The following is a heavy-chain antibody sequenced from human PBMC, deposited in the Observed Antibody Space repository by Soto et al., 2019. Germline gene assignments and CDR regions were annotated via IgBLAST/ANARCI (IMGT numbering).Heavy chain of an antibody. V-gene: IGHV3-33*08. CDR2: IWYDGSNK. D-gene: IGHD3-3*01. Sequence: PGGSLRLSCAASGFTFSDHYMSWIRQAPGKGLEWVAVIWYDGSNKYYADSVKGRFTISRDNSKNTLYLQMNSLRAEDTAVYYCARGRVDFWSGYYIPYYYYGMDVWGQGTTVTVSS. J-gene: IGHJ6*02. CDR1: GFTFSDHY. CDR3: ARGRVDFWSGYYIPYYYYGMDV.